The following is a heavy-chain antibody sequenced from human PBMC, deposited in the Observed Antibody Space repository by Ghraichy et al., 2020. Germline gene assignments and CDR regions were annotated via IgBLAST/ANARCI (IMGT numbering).Heavy chain of an antibody. CDR2: INYSGST. D-gene: IGHD2-8*02. V-gene: IGHV4-34*01. CDR3: ARGLEFCTGGVCYSVGYFQH. CDR1: RGSFSGYY. Sequence: SQTLSLTCAVYRGSFSGYYWNWIRQPPGKGLEWIGEINYSGSTNYNPSLKSRVTISADMSKNQFSLKLTSVTAADTAVYYCARGLEFCTGGVCYSVGYFQHWGQGTLVTVSS. J-gene: IGHJ1*01.